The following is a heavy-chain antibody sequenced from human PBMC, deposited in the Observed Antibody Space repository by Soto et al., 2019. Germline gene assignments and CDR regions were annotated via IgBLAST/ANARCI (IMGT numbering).Heavy chain of an antibody. J-gene: IGHJ6*02. Sequence: PVGSLRLSCAASGFTFSSYEMNWVRQAPGKGLEWVSYISSSGSTIYYADSVKGRFTISRDNAKNSLYLQMNSLRAEDTAVYYCARDSDSSVAPYYYYGMDVWGQGTTVTVSS. CDR1: GFTFSSYE. CDR2: ISSSGSTI. CDR3: ARDSDSSVAPYYYYGMDV. D-gene: IGHD6-19*01. V-gene: IGHV3-48*03.